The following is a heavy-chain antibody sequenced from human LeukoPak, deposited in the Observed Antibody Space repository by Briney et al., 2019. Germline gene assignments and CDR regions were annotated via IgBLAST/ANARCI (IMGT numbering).Heavy chain of an antibody. V-gene: IGHV3-30*18. J-gene: IGHJ4*02. D-gene: IGHD2-21*02. CDR3: AKETIVVVTED. CDR1: GFTFSSYG. Sequence: PGGSLRLSCAASGFTFSSYGMHWVRQAPGKGLEWVAVISYDGSNKYYADSVKGRFTISRDNSKNTLYLQMNSLRAEDTAVYYCAKETIVVVTEDWGQGTLVTVSS. CDR2: ISYDGSNK.